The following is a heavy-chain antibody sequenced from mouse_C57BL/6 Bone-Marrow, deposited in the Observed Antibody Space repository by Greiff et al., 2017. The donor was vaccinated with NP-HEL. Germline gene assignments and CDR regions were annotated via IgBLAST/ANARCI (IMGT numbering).Heavy chain of an antibody. CDR3: ARRRSDYDYDWFAY. D-gene: IGHD2-4*01. CDR1: GYTFTSYW. CDR2: IDPSDSYT. V-gene: IGHV1-69*01. Sequence: VQLQESGAELVMPGASVKLSCKASGYTFTSYWMHWVKQRPGQGLEWIGEIDPSDSYTNYNQKFKGKSTLTVDKSSSTAYMQLSSLTSEDSAVYYCARRRSDYDYDWFAYWGQGTLVTVSA. J-gene: IGHJ3*01.